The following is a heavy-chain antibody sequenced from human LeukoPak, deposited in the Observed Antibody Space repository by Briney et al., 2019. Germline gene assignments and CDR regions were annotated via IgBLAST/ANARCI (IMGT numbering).Heavy chain of an antibody. D-gene: IGHD4-17*01. CDR1: GGSISSSY. CDR2: IDNSGST. Sequence: SQTLSLTCTVSGGSISSSYWSWVRQPPGKGLEWIGYIDNSGSTNYNPSLKSRVTISLDTPKSQFSLKLSSVTAADTAVYYCARAPDYGDYGEYYYYYMDVWGKGTTVTVSS. J-gene: IGHJ6*03. CDR3: ARAPDYGDYGEYYYYYMDV. V-gene: IGHV4-59*01.